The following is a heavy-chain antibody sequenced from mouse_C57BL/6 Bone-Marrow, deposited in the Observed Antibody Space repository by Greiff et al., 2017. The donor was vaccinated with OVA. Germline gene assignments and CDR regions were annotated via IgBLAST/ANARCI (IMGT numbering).Heavy chain of an antibody. CDR1: YFAFMASA. D-gene: IGHD2-5*01. Sequence: LKESGAELVRPGSSVKLSCKDSYFAFMASAMHWVKQRPGHGLEWIGSFTMYSDATEYSENFKGKATLTANTSSSTAYMLLSSLTSEDSAVYFCARDYYSNYVWFAYWGQGTLVTVSA. CDR2: FTMYSDAT. CDR3: ARDYYSNYVWFAY. V-gene: IGHV1-49*01. J-gene: IGHJ3*01.